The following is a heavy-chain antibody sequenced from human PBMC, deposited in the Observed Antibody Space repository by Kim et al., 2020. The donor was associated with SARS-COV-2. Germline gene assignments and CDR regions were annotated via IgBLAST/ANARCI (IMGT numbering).Heavy chain of an antibody. CDR2: IDGSDGTT. D-gene: IGHD2-2*03. CDR3: MKGGWGWIWDH. V-gene: IGHV3-23*01. Sequence: GGSLRLSCTTSGFTITGYAMSWVRQAPGKGLEWVSSIDGSDGTTYYVDSVKGRFTISRDNSKNPLHLQMSTLRADDTAVYYCMKGGWGWIWDHWGQGTLV. J-gene: IGHJ4*02. CDR1: GFTITGYA.